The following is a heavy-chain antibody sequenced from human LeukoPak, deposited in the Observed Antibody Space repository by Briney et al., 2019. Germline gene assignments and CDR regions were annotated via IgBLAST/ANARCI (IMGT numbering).Heavy chain of an antibody. CDR3: AKDWRYDYSNYGGDY. D-gene: IGHD4-11*01. V-gene: IGHV3-23*01. Sequence: GGSLRLSCAASGFTFSSYAMSWVRQAPGKGLEWVSAISGSGGSTYYADSVEGRFTISRDNSKNTLYLQMNSQRAEDTAVYYCAKDWRYDYSNYGGDYWGQGTLVTVSS. CDR2: ISGSGGST. J-gene: IGHJ4*02. CDR1: GFTFSSYA.